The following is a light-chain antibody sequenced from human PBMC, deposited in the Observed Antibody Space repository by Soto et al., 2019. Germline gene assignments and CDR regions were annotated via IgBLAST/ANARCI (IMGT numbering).Light chain of an antibody. CDR1: SIDVGSYNL. Sequence: QSALTQPASVSGSPGQSITISCTGTSIDVGSYNLVSWYQQHPGKAPKLMIYEGSKRPSGVSNRFSGSKSGNTASLTISGLQAEDEADYYCCSYADSSSRVFGGGTKLTVL. CDR2: EGS. CDR3: CSYADSSSRV. J-gene: IGLJ2*01. V-gene: IGLV2-23*01.